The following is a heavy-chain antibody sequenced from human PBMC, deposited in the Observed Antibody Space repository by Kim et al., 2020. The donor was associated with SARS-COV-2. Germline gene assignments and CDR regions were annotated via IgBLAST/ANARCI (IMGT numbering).Heavy chain of an antibody. CDR1: GDSVSSDNAV. V-gene: IGHV6-1*01. CDR2: TYYRSKWYF. D-gene: IGHD3-16*01. CDR3: ASGLGGRFDP. J-gene: IGHJ5*02. Sequence: SQTLSLTCAISGDSVSSDNAVWNWIRQSPSRGLEWLGRTYYRSKWYFDYAVSVKSRITINPDTSKNQVSLQLNSVTPEDTAVYYCASGLGGRFDPWGQGTLVTVSS.